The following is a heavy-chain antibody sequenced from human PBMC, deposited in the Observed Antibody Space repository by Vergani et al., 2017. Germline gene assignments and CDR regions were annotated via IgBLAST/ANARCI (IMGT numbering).Heavy chain of an antibody. Sequence: EVQLLESGGGLAQPGGSLRLPCAASGLTFSTYAMTWVRQAPGKGLEWVLTISSDGGSTYYADSVTGRFTISRDNSKDTLSLQMNSLTAEDTAIYYCAGHQATSAWCYGRFDCWGEGILVAVSS. J-gene: IGHJ4*01. V-gene: IGHV3-23*01. D-gene: IGHD4/OR15-4a*01. CDR1: GLTFSTYA. CDR2: ISSDGGST. CDR3: AGHQATSAWCYGRFDC.